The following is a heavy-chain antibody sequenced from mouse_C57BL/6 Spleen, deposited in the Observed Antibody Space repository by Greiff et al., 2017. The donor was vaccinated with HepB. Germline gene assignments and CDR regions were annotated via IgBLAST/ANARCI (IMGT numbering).Heavy chain of an antibody. CDR2: ISDGGSYT. D-gene: IGHD1-1*01. Sequence: DVKLVESGGGLVKPGGSLKLSCAASGFTFSSYAMSWVRQTPEKRLEWVATISDGGSYTYYPDNVKGRFTISRDNAKNNLYLQMSHLKSEDTAMYYCARDNYGSSPSWFAYWGQGTLVTVSA. CDR1: GFTFSSYA. V-gene: IGHV5-4*01. CDR3: ARDNYGSSPSWFAY. J-gene: IGHJ3*01.